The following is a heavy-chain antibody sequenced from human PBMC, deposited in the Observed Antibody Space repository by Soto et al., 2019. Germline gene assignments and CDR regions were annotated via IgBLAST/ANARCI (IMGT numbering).Heavy chain of an antibody. CDR1: GFTFSSYG. D-gene: IGHD3-10*01. V-gene: IGHV3-33*01. Sequence: PGGSLRLSCAASGFTFSSYGMHWVRQAPGKGLEWVAVIWYDGSNKYYADSVKGRFTISRDNSKNTLYLQMNSLRAEDTAVYYCARVHTSPSIMVRALEYWGQGTLVTVSS. CDR2: IWYDGSNK. CDR3: ARVHTSPSIMVRALEY. J-gene: IGHJ4*02.